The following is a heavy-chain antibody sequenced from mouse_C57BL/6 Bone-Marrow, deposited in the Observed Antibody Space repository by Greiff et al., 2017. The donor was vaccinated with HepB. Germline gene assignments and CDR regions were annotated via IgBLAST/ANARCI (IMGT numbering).Heavy chain of an antibody. V-gene: IGHV7-3*01. Sequence: EVMLVESGGGLVQPGGSLSLSCAASGFTFTDYYMSWVRQPPGKALEWLGFIRNKANGYTTEYSASVKGRFTISRDNSQSILYLQMNDLRAEDSATYYCARYSPLRPYAIDYWGQGTSVTVSS. CDR3: ARYSPLRPYAIDY. J-gene: IGHJ4*01. D-gene: IGHD1-2*01. CDR1: GFTFTDYY. CDR2: IRNKANGYTT.